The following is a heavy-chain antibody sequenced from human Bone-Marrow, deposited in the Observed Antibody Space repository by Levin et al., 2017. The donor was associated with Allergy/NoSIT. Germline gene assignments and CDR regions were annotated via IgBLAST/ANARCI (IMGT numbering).Heavy chain of an antibody. CDR3: AREASGGDAFDI. V-gene: IGHV4-59*01. Sequence: SQTLSLTCTVSGGSISSYYWSWIRQPPGKGLEWIGYIYYSGSTNYNPSLKSRVTISVDTSKNQFSLKLSSVTAADTAVYYCAREASGGDAFDIWGQGTMVTVSS. D-gene: IGHD3-16*01. CDR2: IYYSGST. CDR1: GGSISSYY. J-gene: IGHJ3*02.